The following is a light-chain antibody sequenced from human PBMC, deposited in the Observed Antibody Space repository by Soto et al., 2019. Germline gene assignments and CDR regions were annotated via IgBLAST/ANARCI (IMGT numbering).Light chain of an antibody. CDR2: DAA. V-gene: IGKV3-11*01. CDR3: QQRSDSIT. CDR1: QPLNNN. J-gene: IGKJ5*01. Sequence: EIVMTQSPATLSVSPGDRATLSCRAGQPLNNNVAWYQHKPGQAPRLLIYDAATRAPGIPARFSGRGSGADFTLTISSLEPEDFAVYYCQQRSDSITFGQGTRLEIK.